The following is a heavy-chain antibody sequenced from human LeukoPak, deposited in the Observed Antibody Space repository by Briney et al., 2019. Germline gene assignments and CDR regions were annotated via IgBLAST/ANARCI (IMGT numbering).Heavy chain of an antibody. D-gene: IGHD1-7*01. Sequence: GGSLTLSCAASEISFSSSWMHWVRQAPGKGLVWVSRINPDGSMTSYVDSVKGRFTISRDNAKNTLYLQMNSLRVEDTAVYFCVRALTGTDDFWGQGTLVTVSS. J-gene: IGHJ4*02. CDR3: VRALTGTDDF. CDR1: EISFSSSW. V-gene: IGHV3-74*01. CDR2: INPDGSMT.